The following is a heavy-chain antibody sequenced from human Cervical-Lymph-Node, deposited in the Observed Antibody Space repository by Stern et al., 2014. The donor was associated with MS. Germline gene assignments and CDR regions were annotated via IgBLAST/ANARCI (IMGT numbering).Heavy chain of an antibody. J-gene: IGHJ3*02. CDR1: GGSVSDGSHY. V-gene: IGHV4-61*01. Sequence: QESGPGLVKPSETLSLICTVSGGSVSDGSHYWSWLRQPPGKGLEWIAYIYYSGRTTYNPSLESRVTISVDTSKNQFSLKLSSVTAADTALYFCARVHRNGDAFDIWGHGTRVAV. D-gene: IGHD1-14*01. CDR3: ARVHRNGDAFDI. CDR2: IYYSGRT.